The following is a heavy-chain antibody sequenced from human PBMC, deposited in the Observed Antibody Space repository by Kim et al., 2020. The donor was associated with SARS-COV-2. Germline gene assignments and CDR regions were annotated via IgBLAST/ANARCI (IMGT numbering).Heavy chain of an antibody. CDR1: GGSISSGGYY. Sequence: SETLSLTCTVSGGSISSGGYYWSWIRQHPGKGLEWIGYIYYSGSTYYNPSFKSRVTISVDTSKNQFSLKLSSVTAADTAVYYCARDLDYGDYGHYFDYWGQGTLVTVSS. D-gene: IGHD4-17*01. J-gene: IGHJ4*02. CDR3: ARDLDYGDYGHYFDY. CDR2: IYYSGST. V-gene: IGHV4-31*03.